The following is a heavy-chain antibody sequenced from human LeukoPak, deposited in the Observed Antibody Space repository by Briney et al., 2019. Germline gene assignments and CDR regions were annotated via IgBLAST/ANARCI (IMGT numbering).Heavy chain of an antibody. CDR3: AKVVVARYYYYGMDV. V-gene: IGHV3-30*18. CDR2: ISYDGSNK. D-gene: IGHD2-2*01. CDR1: GFTFSSYG. Sequence: GGSLRLSCAASGFTFSSYGMHWVRQAPGKGLEWVAVISYDGSNKYYADSVKDRFTISRDNSKNTLYLQMNSLRAEDTAVYYCAKVVVARYYYYGMDVWGKGTTVTVSS. J-gene: IGHJ6*04.